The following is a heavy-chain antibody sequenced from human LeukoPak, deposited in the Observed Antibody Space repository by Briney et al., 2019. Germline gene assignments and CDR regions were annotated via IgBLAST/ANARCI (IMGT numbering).Heavy chain of an antibody. CDR1: GYTFTSYA. CDR2: INAGNGNT. J-gene: IGHJ3*02. D-gene: IGHD3-3*01. CDR3: ARDRYTIFGVVTYWEFAFDI. Sequence: ASVKVSCKASGYTFTSYAMHWVRQAPGQRLEWMGWINAGNGNTKYSQKFQGRVTITRDTSASTAYMELSSLRSEDTAVYYCARDRYTIFGVVTYWEFAFDIWGQGTMVTVSS. V-gene: IGHV1-3*01.